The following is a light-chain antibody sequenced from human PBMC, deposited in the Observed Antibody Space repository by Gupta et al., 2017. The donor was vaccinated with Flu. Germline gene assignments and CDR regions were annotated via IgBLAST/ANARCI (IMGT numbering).Light chain of an antibody. J-gene: IGLJ1*01. Sequence: SYELTQPPSVSVSPGQTARITCSGDALPKQYAYWYQQKPGQAPVLVIYKDSERPSGIPERFSGSSSGTTVTLTISGVQAEDEADDDCQSEDSSGTYGVFGTGTKVTVL. V-gene: IGLV3-25*02. CDR2: KDS. CDR1: ALPKQY. CDR3: QSEDSSGTYGV.